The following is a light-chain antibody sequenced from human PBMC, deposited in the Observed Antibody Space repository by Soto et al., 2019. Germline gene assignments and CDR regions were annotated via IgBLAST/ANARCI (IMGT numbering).Light chain of an antibody. CDR2: DAS. Sequence: DIQMTQYPSSLSASVGDSVTITCQASQDIDQFLNWFQQKPGKAPKLLIYDASNLETEVPSRFSASGSGTDFTFTISSLQPEDIAKYYYQQYVNLPLTFGQVTRLDI. CDR1: QDIDQF. J-gene: IGKJ5*01. V-gene: IGKV1-33*01. CDR3: QQYVNLPLT.